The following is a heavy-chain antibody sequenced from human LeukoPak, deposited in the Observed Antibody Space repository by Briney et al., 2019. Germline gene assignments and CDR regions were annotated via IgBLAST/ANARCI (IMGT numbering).Heavy chain of an antibody. CDR3: AEDLDDSSSNH. D-gene: IGHD3-22*01. CDR1: GFTFDDYA. V-gene: IGHV3-9*01. J-gene: IGHJ5*02. CDR2: ISWNSGSI. Sequence: LPGGSLRLSCAASGFTFDDYAMHWVRQAPGKGLEWVSGISWNSGSIGYADSVKGRFTISRDNAKNSLYLQMNSLRAEDTALYYCAEDLDDSSSNHWGQGTLVTVSS.